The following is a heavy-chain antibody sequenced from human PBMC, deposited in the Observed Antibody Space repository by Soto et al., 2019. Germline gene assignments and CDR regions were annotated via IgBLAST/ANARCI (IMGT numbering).Heavy chain of an antibody. CDR3: ARGVVTGIGGIIGGPLAI. CDR2: IGDDGNNK. CDR1: GFSFTTYG. J-gene: IGHJ3*02. Sequence: QVQLVESGGGWVQPGRSLRLSCEATGFSFTTYGMHWVRQAPGKGLDWVAVIGDDGNNKYYADSVEGRFTISRDNSQNTMYLQMKSLRGDDTAVYYCARGVVTGIGGIIGGPLAIWGQGTVVTVSS. D-gene: IGHD2-21*02. V-gene: IGHV3-33*01.